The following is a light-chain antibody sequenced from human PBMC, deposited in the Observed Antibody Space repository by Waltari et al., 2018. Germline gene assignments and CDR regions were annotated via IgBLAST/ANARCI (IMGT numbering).Light chain of an antibody. CDR3: LMYMGSGIWV. CDR2: KIN. V-gene: IGLV8-61*01. CDR1: SGSISSNSY. J-gene: IGLJ2*01. Sequence: QTVVTQEPSLSVSPGGTVTLTCALSSGSISSNSYVSWYRQTPGQAPRTLIYKINSRSAGVPDRFSGSFLGNKAALIITGAHADDESDYYCLMYMGSGIWVFGGGTKVTVL.